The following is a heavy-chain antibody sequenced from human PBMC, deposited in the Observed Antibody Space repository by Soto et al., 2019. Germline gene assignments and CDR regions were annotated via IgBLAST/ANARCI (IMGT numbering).Heavy chain of an antibody. CDR3: ARIESGGADD. CDR1: GYTFTSYA. CDR2: INAGNGNT. V-gene: IGHV1-3*05. Sequence: QVQLVQSGAEEKKPGASVKVSCKASGYTFTSYAMHWVRQAPGQRLEWMGWINAGNGNTKYSHKFQGRVTLTRDTSASTAYMELSSLRSEDTAVYYCARIESGGADDWGQGTLVTVSS. D-gene: IGHD2-15*01. J-gene: IGHJ4*02.